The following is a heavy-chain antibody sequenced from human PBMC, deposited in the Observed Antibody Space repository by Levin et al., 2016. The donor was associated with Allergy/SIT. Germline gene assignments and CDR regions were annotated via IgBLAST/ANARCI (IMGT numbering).Heavy chain of an antibody. V-gene: IGHV5-51*01. CDR2: IYPGDSDT. CDR3: ARYSCVPTWCYAWWFDP. D-gene: IGHD3-16*01. J-gene: IGHJ5*02. CDR1: GYSLYQLL. Sequence: GESLKISCKTSGYSLYQLLDRRGCDQTPGKGLEWMGNIYPGDSDTKYSPSFQGLVTISADKSTSTAYLQWSSLKPSDSAMYFCARYSCVPTWCYAWWFDPWGQGTLVTVSS.